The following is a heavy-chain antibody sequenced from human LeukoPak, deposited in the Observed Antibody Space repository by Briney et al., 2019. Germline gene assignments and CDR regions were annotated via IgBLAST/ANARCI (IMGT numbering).Heavy chain of an antibody. Sequence: PGGPLRLSCAASGFTFSSYWMSWVRQAPGKGLERVSAISGSGGSTYYADSVKGRFTISRDNSKNTLYLQMNSLRAEDTAVYYCASLYYYYGMDVWGQGTTVTVSS. CDR1: GFTFSSYW. CDR3: ASLYYYYGMDV. V-gene: IGHV3-23*01. CDR2: ISGSGGST. J-gene: IGHJ6*02.